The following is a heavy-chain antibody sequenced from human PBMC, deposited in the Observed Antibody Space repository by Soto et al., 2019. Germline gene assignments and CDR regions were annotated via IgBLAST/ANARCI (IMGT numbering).Heavy chain of an antibody. J-gene: IGHJ4*01. V-gene: IGHV3-21*01. CDR2: ISSSSDYI. CDR1: EFTFSTYS. Sequence: GGSLRLSCAASEFTFSTYSLSWVRQAPGKWLEWVSSISSSSDYIYYTYSVKGRFIISRDDAKNSLYLQMNSLRAEDTAVYYCEGWAPEGPTSVWAYYFDYWGHVTQVTVS. D-gene: IGHD6-19*01. CDR3: EGWAPEGPTSVWAYYFDY.